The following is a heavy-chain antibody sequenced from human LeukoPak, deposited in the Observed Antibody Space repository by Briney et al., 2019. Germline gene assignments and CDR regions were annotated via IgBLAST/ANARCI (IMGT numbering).Heavy chain of an antibody. Sequence: GGSLRLSCAASGFTVSSNYMSWVRQAQGKGLEWVSIIYSADNTYYPDSVKGRFPISRDNSKTPLYLQMNSLRAEDTAVYFCASRVVLASTKSGFDYWGEGTLVTVSS. CDR1: GFTVSSNY. D-gene: IGHD2/OR15-2a*01. V-gene: IGHV3-66*01. CDR3: ASRVVLASTKSGFDY. J-gene: IGHJ4*02. CDR2: IYSADNT.